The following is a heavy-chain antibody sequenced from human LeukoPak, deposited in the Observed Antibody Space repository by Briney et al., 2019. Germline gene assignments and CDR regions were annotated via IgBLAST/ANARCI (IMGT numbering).Heavy chain of an antibody. Sequence: GGSLRLSFAASGFTFSRYWMHWVRQVPGKGLVWVSVITGSGGSTYYADSVKGRFTISRDNSKNTVSLEMNSLRAEDTAVYYCAKVGVMRRSGWFGGDYFDFWGQGTLVTVSS. CDR3: AKVGVMRRSGWFGGDYFDF. CDR1: GFTFSRYW. J-gene: IGHJ4*02. CDR2: ITGSGGST. V-gene: IGHV3-23*01. D-gene: IGHD6-19*01.